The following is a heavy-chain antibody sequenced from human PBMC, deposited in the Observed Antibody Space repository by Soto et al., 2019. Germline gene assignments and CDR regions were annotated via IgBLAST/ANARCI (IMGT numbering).Heavy chain of an antibody. J-gene: IGHJ4*02. D-gene: IGHD3-10*01. CDR1: GYTFTSYA. V-gene: IGHV1-3*01. CDR2: INAGDGVT. CDR3: ARGDAGTDFDY. Sequence: QVQLVQSGADVKKPGASVKVSCKASGYTFTSYAIHWVRQAPGQRLEWMGWINAGDGVTKYSQKFQGRVTITWETSASTAYMELSSLRSEDTAVLYCARGDAGTDFDYWGQGTLVTVSS.